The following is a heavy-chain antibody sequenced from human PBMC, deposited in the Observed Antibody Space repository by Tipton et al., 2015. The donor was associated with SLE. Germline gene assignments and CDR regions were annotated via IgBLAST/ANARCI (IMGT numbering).Heavy chain of an antibody. CDR1: GGSISSGSYY. D-gene: IGHD6-19*01. CDR3: ARHERWPHFDY. V-gene: IGHV4-61*09. Sequence: TLSLTCTVSGGSISSGSYYWSWIRQPAGKGLEWIGHIYTSGSTNYNPSLKSRVTISIDTSKNQFSLKLSSMTAADTAVYYCARHERWPHFDYWGQGTLVTVSS. CDR2: IYTSGST. J-gene: IGHJ4*02.